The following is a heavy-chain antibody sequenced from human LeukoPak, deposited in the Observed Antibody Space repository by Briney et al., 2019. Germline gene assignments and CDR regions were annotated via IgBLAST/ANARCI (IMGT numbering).Heavy chain of an antibody. V-gene: IGHV1-8*03. D-gene: IGHD3-10*01. J-gene: IGHJ6*03. CDR2: MNPNSGNT. CDR3: ARGRMVRGVIVYYYMDV. CDR1: GYTFTSYD. Sequence: ASVKVSCKASGYTFTSYDINWVRQATGQGLEWMGGMNPNSGNTGYAQKFQGRVTITRNTSISTAYMELSSMRSEDTAVYYCARGRMVRGVIVYYYMDVWGKGTTVTVSS.